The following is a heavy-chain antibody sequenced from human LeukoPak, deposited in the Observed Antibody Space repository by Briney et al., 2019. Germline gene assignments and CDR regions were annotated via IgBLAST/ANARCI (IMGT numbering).Heavy chain of an antibody. CDR1: GFTFSGSA. V-gene: IGHV3-73*01. CDR3: TGYSSSWPGQH. J-gene: IGHJ1*01. Sequence: GGSLRLSCAASGFTFSGSAMHWVRQASGKGLEWVGRIRSKANSYATAYAASVKGRFTISRDDSKNTAYLQMNSLKTEDTAVYYCTGYSSSWPGQHWGQGTLVTVSS. CDR2: IRSKANSYAT. D-gene: IGHD6-13*01.